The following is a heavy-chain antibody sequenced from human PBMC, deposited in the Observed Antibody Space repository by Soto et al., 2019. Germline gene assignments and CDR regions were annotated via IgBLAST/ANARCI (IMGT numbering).Heavy chain of an antibody. Sequence: GGSLRLSCAASGFTFSSYGMHWVRQAPGKGLEWVAVIWYDGSNKYYADSVKGRFTISRDNSKNTLYLQMNSLRAEDTAVYYCAREGRYFDWLPNANWFDPWGQGTLVTVSS. V-gene: IGHV3-33*01. CDR2: IWYDGSNK. D-gene: IGHD3-9*01. J-gene: IGHJ5*02. CDR3: AREGRYFDWLPNANWFDP. CDR1: GFTFSSYG.